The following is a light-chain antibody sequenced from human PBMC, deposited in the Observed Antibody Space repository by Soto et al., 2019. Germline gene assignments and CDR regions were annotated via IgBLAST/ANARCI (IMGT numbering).Light chain of an antibody. CDR3: QQYYTAPT. V-gene: IGKV1-39*01. CDR1: QTINIY. J-gene: IGKJ2*01. Sequence: IQMTQSPSSLSASVGDRVTITCRASQTINIYLNWYYQKAGKAPELLIYGASSLQSGVQSRFSGSGSGTDFTLTISSLQPEDYANYYWQQYYTAPTFGQGTKLEI. CDR2: GAS.